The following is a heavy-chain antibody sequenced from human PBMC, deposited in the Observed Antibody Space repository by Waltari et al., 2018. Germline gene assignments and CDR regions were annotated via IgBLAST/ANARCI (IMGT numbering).Heavy chain of an antibody. D-gene: IGHD1-1*01. CDR2: IIPIFGTV. J-gene: IGHJ4*02. Sequence: QVQLVQSGAEVKRPGSSVKISCKASGGPFGSYAINWGRQAPGQGLEWMGTIIPIFGTVNYAQRFQDRVTITAAGSTVFMEVSRLTSDDTAVYFCAREMGTTLGALDHWGQGTLVAVSS. V-gene: IGHV1-69*18. CDR3: AREMGTTLGALDH. CDR1: GGPFGSYA.